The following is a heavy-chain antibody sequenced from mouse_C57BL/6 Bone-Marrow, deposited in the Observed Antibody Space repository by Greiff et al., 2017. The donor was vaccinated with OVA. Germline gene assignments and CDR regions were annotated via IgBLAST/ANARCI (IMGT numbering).Heavy chain of an antibody. D-gene: IGHD1-1*01. CDR2: INPNYGTT. CDR3: ASGGRPSSYWYFDV. V-gene: IGHV1-39*01. Sequence: EVQLQQSGPELVKPGASVKISCKASGYSFTDYNMNWVKQSNGKSLEWIGVINPNYGTTSYNQKFKGKATLTVDQSSSTAYMQLNSLTSEDSAVYYCASGGRPSSYWYFDVWGTGTTITVSS. J-gene: IGHJ1*03. CDR1: GYSFTDYN.